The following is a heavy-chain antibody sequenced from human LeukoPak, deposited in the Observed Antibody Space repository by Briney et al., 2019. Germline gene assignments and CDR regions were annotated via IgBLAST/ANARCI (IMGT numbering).Heavy chain of an antibody. CDR3: ARLVGLSTTASY. CDR1: GYTFIGYY. J-gene: IGHJ4*02. V-gene: IGHV1-2*02. Sequence: GASVKVSCKASGYTFIGYYLHWVRQAPGQGLEWVGWINPTSGGTNYAQKFQDRVTMTRDTSINTAYMELSRLTSDDTAVYYCARLVGLSTTASYWGQGTLVIVSS. D-gene: IGHD5/OR15-5a*01. CDR2: INPTSGGT.